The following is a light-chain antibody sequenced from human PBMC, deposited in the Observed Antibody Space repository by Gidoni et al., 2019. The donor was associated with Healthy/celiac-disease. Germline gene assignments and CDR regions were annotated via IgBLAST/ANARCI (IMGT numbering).Light chain of an antibody. Sequence: DIQMTQSPSSLSASVGDRVTITCQASQDISNYLNWYQQKPGKAPKLLIYDASNLEKGVPSRFSGSGSGKEFTFTISSLQPEDIATYYCQQYDNLPITFXXXTRLEIK. CDR2: DAS. CDR1: QDISNY. V-gene: IGKV1-33*01. J-gene: IGKJ5*01. CDR3: QQYDNLPIT.